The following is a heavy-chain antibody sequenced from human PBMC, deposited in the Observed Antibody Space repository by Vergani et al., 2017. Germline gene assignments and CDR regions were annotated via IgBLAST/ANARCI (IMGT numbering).Heavy chain of an antibody. V-gene: IGHV1-46*01. Sequence: QVQLVQSGAEVKKPGASVKVSCKASGYTFTSYYMHWVRQAPGQGLEWMGIINPSGGSTSYAQKFQGRATMTRDTSTSTVYMGLSSLRSEDTAVYYCARDPRQGGGTMIVPYWGQGTLVTVSS. CDR1: GYTFTSYY. D-gene: IGHD3-22*01. CDR2: INPSGGST. CDR3: ARDPRQGGGTMIVPY. J-gene: IGHJ4*02.